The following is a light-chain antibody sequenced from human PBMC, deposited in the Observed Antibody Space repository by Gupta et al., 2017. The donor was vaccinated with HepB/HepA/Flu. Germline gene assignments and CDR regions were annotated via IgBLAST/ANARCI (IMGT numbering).Light chain of an antibody. CDR2: GAS. Sequence: DIHMTQSPSSLSASVGDRVTITCRASQDIGNDLGWYQQKPGKAPKRLIYGASSLQSGVKSRFRGSGSGTEFTLTISSLQPEDFATYYCRQHNSYPFTFGHGTRVDIK. CDR1: QDIGND. J-gene: IGKJ3*01. V-gene: IGKV1-17*01. CDR3: RQHNSYPFT.